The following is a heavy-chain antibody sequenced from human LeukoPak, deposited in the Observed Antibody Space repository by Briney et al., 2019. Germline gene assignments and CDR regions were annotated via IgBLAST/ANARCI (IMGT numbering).Heavy chain of an antibody. V-gene: IGHV4-34*01. CDR1: GGSFSGYY. D-gene: IGHD5-18*01. J-gene: IGHJ4*02. CDR3: ARGRIQLWTHYFDY. CDR2: INHSGST. Sequence: SETLSLTCAVYGGSFSGYYWSWIRQPPGKGLEWIGEINHSGSTNYNPSLKSRVTISVDTSKNQFSLKLSSVTAADTAVYYCARGRIQLWTHYFDYWGQGTLVTVSS.